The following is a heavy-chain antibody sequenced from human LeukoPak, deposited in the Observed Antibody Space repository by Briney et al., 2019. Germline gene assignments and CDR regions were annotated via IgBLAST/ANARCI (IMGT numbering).Heavy chain of an antibody. Sequence: SETLSLTCTVSGGSISSYYWSWIRQPPGKGLEWIGYIYYGGSTNYNPSLKSRVTISVDTSKNQFSLKLSSVTAADTAVYYCARAPAVGATRGWFDPWGQGTLVTVSS. V-gene: IGHV4-59*08. D-gene: IGHD1-26*01. CDR3: ARAPAVGATRGWFDP. J-gene: IGHJ5*02. CDR1: GGSISSYY. CDR2: IYYGGST.